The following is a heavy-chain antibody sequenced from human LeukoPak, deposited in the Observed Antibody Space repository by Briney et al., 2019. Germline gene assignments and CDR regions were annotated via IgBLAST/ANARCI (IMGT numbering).Heavy chain of an antibody. J-gene: IGHJ5*02. D-gene: IGHD6-13*01. CDR2: FYTSGST. CDR3: ARVPRIEAGATGDWFDP. Sequence: SETLSLTCTVSGGSISGYYWSWIRQPAGKGLEWIGHFYTSGSTKYNPSLNSRVTMSVDTSKNQLSLKLSSVTAADTAVYYCARVPRIEAGATGDWFDPWGQGTVVTVSS. V-gene: IGHV4-4*07. CDR1: GGSISGYY.